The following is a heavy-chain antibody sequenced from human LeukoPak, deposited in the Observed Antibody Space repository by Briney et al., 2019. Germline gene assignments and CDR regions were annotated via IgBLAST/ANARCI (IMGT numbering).Heavy chain of an antibody. CDR2: INHSGST. J-gene: IGHJ3*02. D-gene: IGHD3-10*01. V-gene: IGHV4-34*01. CDR3: ARDFVVNYGWAAFDI. Sequence: RSSETLSLTCAVYGGSFSGYYWSWIRQPPGKGLEWIGEINHSGSTNYNPSLKSRVTISVDTSKNQFSLKLSSVTAADTAVYYCARDFVVNYGWAAFDIWGQGTMVTVSS. CDR1: GGSFSGYY.